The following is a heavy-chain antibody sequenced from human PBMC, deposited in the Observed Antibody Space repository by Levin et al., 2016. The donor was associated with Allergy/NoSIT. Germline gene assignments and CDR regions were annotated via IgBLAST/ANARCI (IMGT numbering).Heavy chain of an antibody. CDR3: ASQVTTDAFDI. Sequence: GGSLRLSCAASGFTFSSYSMNWVRQAPGKGLEWVSSISSSSSYIYYADSVKGRFTISRDNAKNSLYLQMNSLRAEDTAVYYCASQVTTDAFDIWGQGTMVTVSS. CDR1: GFTFSSYS. CDR2: ISSSSSYI. J-gene: IGHJ3*02. D-gene: IGHD4-17*01. V-gene: IGHV3-21*01.